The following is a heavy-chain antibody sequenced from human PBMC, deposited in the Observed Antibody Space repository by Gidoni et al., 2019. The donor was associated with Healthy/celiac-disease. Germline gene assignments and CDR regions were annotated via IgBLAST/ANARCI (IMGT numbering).Heavy chain of an antibody. CDR3: TGRRIAAAGTGVSARGIFDY. J-gene: IGHJ4*02. V-gene: IGHV3-73*02. Sequence: EVQLVESGGGLVQPGGSLKLSCAASGFTFSGSAMHWVRQASGKGLEWVGRIRSKANSYATAYAASVKCRFTISRDDSKNTAYLQMNSLKTEDTAVYYCTGRRIAAAGTGVSARGIFDYWGQGTLVTVSS. CDR1: GFTFSGSA. D-gene: IGHD6-13*01. CDR2: IRSKANSYAT.